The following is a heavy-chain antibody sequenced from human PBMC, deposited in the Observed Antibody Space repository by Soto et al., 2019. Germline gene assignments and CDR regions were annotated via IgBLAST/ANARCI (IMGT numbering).Heavy chain of an antibody. V-gene: IGHV1-18*01. Sequence: GASVKVSFKASGYTFTRYGISWLRQAPGQGLEWMGWISAYNGNTNYAQKLQGRVTMTTDTSTSTAYMELRSLRSDDTAVYYCARGYSGYDYAFDIWGQGTMVTVSS. CDR3: ARGYSGYDYAFDI. D-gene: IGHD5-12*01. J-gene: IGHJ3*02. CDR2: ISAYNGNT. CDR1: GYTFTRYG.